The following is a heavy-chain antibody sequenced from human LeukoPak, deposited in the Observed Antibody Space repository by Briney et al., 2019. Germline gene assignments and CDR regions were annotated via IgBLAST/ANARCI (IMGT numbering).Heavy chain of an antibody. D-gene: IGHD4-11*01. V-gene: IGHV4-59*12. Sequence: SETLSLTCTVSGGSISNYYWSWIRQPPEKGLEWIGYIYYSGSTNYNPSLKSRLTISVDTSKNQFSLKLSSVTAADTAVYFCARERTTGREFDYWGQGTLVTVSS. J-gene: IGHJ4*02. CDR3: ARERTTGREFDY. CDR2: IYYSGST. CDR1: GGSISNYY.